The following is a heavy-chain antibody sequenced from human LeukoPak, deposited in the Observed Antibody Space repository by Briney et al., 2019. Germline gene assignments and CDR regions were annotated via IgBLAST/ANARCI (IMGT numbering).Heavy chain of an antibody. J-gene: IGHJ4*02. V-gene: IGHV3-33*08. D-gene: IGHD6-19*01. CDR2: IWYDGSNK. Sequence: GGSLRLSCAASGFTLSGNWMHWVRQAPGKGLEWVAVIWYDGSNKYYADSVKGRFTISRDNSKNTLYLQMNSLRAEDTAVYYCARELTHSSGWYFAYWGQGTLVTVSS. CDR1: GFTLSGNW. CDR3: ARELTHSSGWYFAY.